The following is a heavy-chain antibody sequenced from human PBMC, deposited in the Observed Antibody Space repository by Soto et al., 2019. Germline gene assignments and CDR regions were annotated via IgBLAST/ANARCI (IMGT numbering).Heavy chain of an antibody. CDR3: ARVSDYYDRSGTFDY. J-gene: IGHJ4*02. V-gene: IGHV1-69*13. Sequence: SVKVSCKASGGTFSSYAISWVRQAPGQGLEWMGGIIPIFGTANYAQKFQGRVTITADESTSTAYMELSSLRSEDTAVYYCARVSDYYDRSGTFDYWGQGTLVTVSS. D-gene: IGHD3-22*01. CDR1: GGTFSSYA. CDR2: IIPIFGTA.